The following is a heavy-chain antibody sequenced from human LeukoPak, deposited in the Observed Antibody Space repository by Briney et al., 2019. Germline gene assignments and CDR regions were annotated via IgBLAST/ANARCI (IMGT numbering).Heavy chain of an antibody. CDR1: GYTFTSYD. V-gene: IGHV1-8*01. CDR3: ARGGSPIFGVVTYEY. J-gene: IGHJ4*02. CDR2: MNPNSGNT. Sequence: ASVKVSCKASGYTFTSYDINWVRQATGQGLERMGWMNPNSGNTGYAQKFQGRVTMTRNTSISTAYMELSSLRSEDTAVYYCARGGSPIFGVVTYEYWGQGTLVTVSS. D-gene: IGHD3-3*01.